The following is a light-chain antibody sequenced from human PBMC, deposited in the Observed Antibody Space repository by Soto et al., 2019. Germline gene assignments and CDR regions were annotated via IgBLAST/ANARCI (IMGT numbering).Light chain of an antibody. CDR3: TSYTSNNTLNLL. Sequence: QAVVTQPPSVSGAPGQRVTISCTGSSSNIGAGYDVHWYQQLPGTAPKLLIYGNSNRPSGVPDRFSGSKSGTSASLAITGLQAEDEADYYCTSYTSNNTLNLLFGEGTKLTVL. CDR2: GNS. J-gene: IGLJ2*01. CDR1: SSNIGAGYD. V-gene: IGLV1-40*01.